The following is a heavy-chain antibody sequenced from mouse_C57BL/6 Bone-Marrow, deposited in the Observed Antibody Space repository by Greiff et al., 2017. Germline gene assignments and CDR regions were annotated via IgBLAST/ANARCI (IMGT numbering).Heavy chain of an antibody. CDR2: IDPEDGDT. J-gene: IGHJ2*01. CDR1: GFNIKDYY. D-gene: IGHD1-1*01. Sequence: EVQLLESGAELVKPGASVKLSCTASGFNIKDYYIHWVKQRTEQGLEWIGRIDPEDGDTKYAPKFQDKATITADTSSNTAYLQLSSLTSEDTAVDYCTSSLVYYGTNYWGQGTTLTVSS. V-gene: IGHV14-2*01. CDR3: TSSLVYYGTNY.